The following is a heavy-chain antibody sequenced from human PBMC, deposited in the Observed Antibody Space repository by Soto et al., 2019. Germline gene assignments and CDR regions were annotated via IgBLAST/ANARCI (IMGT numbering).Heavy chain of an antibody. Sequence: GGSLRLSCAASGFTFSSYGMHWVRQAPGKGLEWVAVISYDGSNKYYADSVKGRFTISRDNSKNTLYLQMNSLRAEDTAVYYCAKLWWSSSSAHLYYYYYGMDVWGQGTTVTVSS. CDR1: GFTFSSYG. CDR3: AKLWWSSSSAHLYYYYYGMDV. J-gene: IGHJ6*02. V-gene: IGHV3-30*18. D-gene: IGHD6-6*01. CDR2: ISYDGSNK.